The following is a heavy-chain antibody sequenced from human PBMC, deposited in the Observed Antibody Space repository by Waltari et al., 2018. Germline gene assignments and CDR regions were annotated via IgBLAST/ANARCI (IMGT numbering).Heavy chain of an antibody. CDR2: IYYSGST. Sequence: QVQLQESGPGLVKPSETLSLTCTVSGGSISSHYWSWIRQPPGKGLEWIGYIYYSGSTNYNPSLKSRVTISVDTSKNQFSLKLSSGTAADTAVYYCARDTSNDYIWGSYRTFDYWGQGTLVTVSS. CDR3: ARDTSNDYIWGSYRTFDY. D-gene: IGHD3-16*02. J-gene: IGHJ4*02. CDR1: GGSISSHY. V-gene: IGHV4-59*11.